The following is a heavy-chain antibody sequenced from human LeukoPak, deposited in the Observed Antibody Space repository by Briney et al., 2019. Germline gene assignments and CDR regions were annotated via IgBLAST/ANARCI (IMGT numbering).Heavy chain of an antibody. J-gene: IGHJ4*02. Sequence: ASVKVSCKASGYTFTGYYTHWVRQAPGQGLEWMGWINPNSGGTNYAQKFQGRVTMTRDTSISTAYMELSRLRSDDTAVYYCARAVAGSRGDFDYWGQGTLVTVSS. CDR1: GYTFTGYY. CDR2: INPNSGGT. D-gene: IGHD6-19*01. CDR3: ARAVAGSRGDFDY. V-gene: IGHV1-2*02.